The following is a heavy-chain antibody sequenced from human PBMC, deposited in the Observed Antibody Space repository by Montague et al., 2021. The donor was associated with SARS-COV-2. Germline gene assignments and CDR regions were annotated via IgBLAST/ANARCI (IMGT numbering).Heavy chain of an antibody. V-gene: IGHV2-70*11. CDR2: XDWDDDK. Sequence: PALVKPTQTLTLTCTFSGFSLNTSGICASWIRQPPGKALEWLARXDWDDDKYYSTSLKTRLTISKDTSKNQVVLTMTNMDPVDTATYYCARTYAPSAVAVDYWGQGTLVTVSS. CDR3: ARTYAPSAVAVDY. D-gene: IGHD6-19*01. CDR1: GFSLNTSGIC. J-gene: IGHJ4*02.